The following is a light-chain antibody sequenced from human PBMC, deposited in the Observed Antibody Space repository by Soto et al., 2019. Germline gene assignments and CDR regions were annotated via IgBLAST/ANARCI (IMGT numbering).Light chain of an antibody. V-gene: IGKV3-20*01. Sequence: DTVLTQSPGTLSLSPGERATLSCRASQTVSSAYLAWFQQKPGQAPRLLIYGASIRASGVPERFSGGGSGTDFTLTITRLEPEDFAVYYCQQYGSSLFTFGPGTKVDI. CDR3: QQYGSSLFT. CDR1: QTVSSAY. J-gene: IGKJ3*01. CDR2: GAS.